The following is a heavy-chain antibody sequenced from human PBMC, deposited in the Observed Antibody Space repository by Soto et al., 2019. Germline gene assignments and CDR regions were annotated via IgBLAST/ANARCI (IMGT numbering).Heavy chain of an antibody. CDR3: AKDKVRGIAARPWVFVCIFDY. V-gene: IGHV3-23*01. CDR1: GFTFSSYA. Sequence: PGGSLRLSCAASGFTFSSYAMSWVRQAPGKGLEWVSAISGSGGSTYYADSVEGRFTISRDNSKNTLYLQMNSLRAEDTAVYYCAKDKVRGIAARPWVFVCIFDYWGQGTLVTVSS. J-gene: IGHJ4*02. D-gene: IGHD6-6*01. CDR2: ISGSGGST.